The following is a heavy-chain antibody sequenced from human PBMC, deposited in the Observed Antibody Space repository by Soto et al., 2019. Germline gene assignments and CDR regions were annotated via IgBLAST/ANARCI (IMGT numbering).Heavy chain of an antibody. V-gene: IGHV6-1*01. D-gene: IGHD6-13*01. J-gene: IGHJ6*02. CDR2: TYYRSKWYN. CDR1: GDSVSNNSAA. CDR3: ARCDYSTSWYFHYGTDA. Sequence: SQTLSLTCAISGDSVSNNSAAWNWIRQSPSRGLEWLGRTYYRSKWYNDYAIFLKSRITINPDTSKNQFSLQLNSVTPEDTAVYYCARCDYSTSWYFHYGTDAWGQGTTVTVSS.